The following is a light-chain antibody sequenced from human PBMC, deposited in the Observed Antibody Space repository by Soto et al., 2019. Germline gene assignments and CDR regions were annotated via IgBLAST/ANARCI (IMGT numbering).Light chain of an antibody. CDR2: GAS. Sequence: VMTQSPATLSVSPWERATLSCMASQSVYNNLAWYQQKPGQAPRLLIYGASTRAIDMPGRFSGRGSGTEFTLTISSLQSEDFAVYYCQQYRNWPRTFGQGTKVDIK. J-gene: IGKJ1*01. CDR1: QSVYNN. CDR3: QQYRNWPRT. V-gene: IGKV3-15*01.